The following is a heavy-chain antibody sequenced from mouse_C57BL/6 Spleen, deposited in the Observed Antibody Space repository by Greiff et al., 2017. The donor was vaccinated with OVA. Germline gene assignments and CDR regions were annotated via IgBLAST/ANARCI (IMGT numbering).Heavy chain of an antibody. Sequence: EVQLVESGGGLVKPGGSLKLSCAASGFTFSSYTMSWVRQTPEKRLEWVATISGGGGNTYYPDSVKGRFTISRDNAKNTLYLQMSSLRSEDTALYYCAHYYYGSREYFDVWGTGTTVTVSS. CDR2: ISGGGGNT. CDR1: GFTFSSYT. D-gene: IGHD1-1*01. CDR3: AHYYYGSREYFDV. V-gene: IGHV5-9*01. J-gene: IGHJ1*03.